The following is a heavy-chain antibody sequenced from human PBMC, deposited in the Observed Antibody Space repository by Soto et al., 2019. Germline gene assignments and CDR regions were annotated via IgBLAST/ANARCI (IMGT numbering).Heavy chain of an antibody. CDR1: GGSISSGDYS. CDR2: IYYGGST. CDR3: ARVRREYDNSGPVDY. D-gene: IGHD3-22*01. J-gene: IGHJ4*02. V-gene: IGHV4-30-2*01. Sequence: SETLSLTCAVSGGSISSGDYSWNWIRQPPGKGLEWIGYIYYGGSTYYNPSLQSRVTMSVDRSRNQFSLKLNSVTAAVTAVYYCARVRREYDNSGPVDYWGQGTLVTVSS.